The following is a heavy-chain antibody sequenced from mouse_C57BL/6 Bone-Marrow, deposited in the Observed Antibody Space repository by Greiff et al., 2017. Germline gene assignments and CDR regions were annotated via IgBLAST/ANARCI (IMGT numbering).Heavy chain of an antibody. Sequence: QVHVKQSGAELVRPGASVTLSCKASGYTFTDYEMHWVKQTPVHGLEWIGAIDPETGGTAYNQKFKGKAILTADKSSSTAYMELRSLTSEDSAVYYCTSPYYYGSSFFDYWGQGTTLTVSS. V-gene: IGHV1-15*01. CDR2: IDPETGGT. J-gene: IGHJ2*01. D-gene: IGHD1-1*01. CDR1: GYTFTDYE. CDR3: TSPYYYGSSFFDY.